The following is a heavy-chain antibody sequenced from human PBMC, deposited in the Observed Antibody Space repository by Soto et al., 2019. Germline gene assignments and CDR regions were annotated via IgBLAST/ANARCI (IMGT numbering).Heavy chain of an antibody. V-gene: IGHV3-30-3*01. Sequence: GGSLRLSCAASGFTFRSYWMQWVRQAPGKGLEWVALISYDGSNKYYADSVKGRFTISRDNSKNTLYLQMNSLRAEDTAVYYCARHKRDLRFLEWSYYFDYWGQGTLVTVSS. CDR2: ISYDGSNK. CDR1: GFTFRSYW. CDR3: ARHKRDLRFLEWSYYFDY. J-gene: IGHJ4*02. D-gene: IGHD3-3*01.